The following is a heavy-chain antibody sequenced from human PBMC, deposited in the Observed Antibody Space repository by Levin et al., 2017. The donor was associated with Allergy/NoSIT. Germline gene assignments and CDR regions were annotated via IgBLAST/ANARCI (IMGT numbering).Heavy chain of an antibody. D-gene: IGHD1-14*01. CDR2: ISPGGNTR. CDR1: GFTFRSYA. CDR3: AKTSPATDYYDY. Sequence: LSLPCAASGFTFRSYAMNWVRQAPGKGLEWVSAISPGGNTRFYADSVKGRFTVSRDNSKNTLYLQMNSLRAEDTAVYYCAKTSPATDYYDYWGQGTLVTVSS. V-gene: IGHV3-23*01. J-gene: IGHJ4*02.